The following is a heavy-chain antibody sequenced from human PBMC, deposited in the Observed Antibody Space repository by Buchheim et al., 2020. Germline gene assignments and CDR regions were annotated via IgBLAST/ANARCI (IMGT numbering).Heavy chain of an antibody. J-gene: IGHJ5*02. D-gene: IGHD3-3*01. CDR2: ISGSSSYI. CDR1: EFIFSNYN. Sequence: EVQLVESGGGLVKPGGSLRLSCAASEFIFSNYNMNWVRQAPGRGLEWVSSISGSSSYIFYADSVKGRFTISSDNAKNSPYLQMSSLRVEDTAVYYCARSTFGVNNWFDPWGQGTL. V-gene: IGHV3-21*01. CDR3: ARSTFGVNNWFDP.